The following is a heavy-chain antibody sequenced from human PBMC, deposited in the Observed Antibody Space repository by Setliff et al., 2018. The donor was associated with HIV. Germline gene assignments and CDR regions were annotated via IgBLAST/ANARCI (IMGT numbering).Heavy chain of an antibody. CDR3: ARDQRLSY. Sequence: ASVKVSCKASGYTFTSYDINWVRQATGQGLEWMGWMNPNSGNTGYAKKFQGRVTMTRNTSTGTAYMELTSRGSEDTAVYYCARDQRLSYWGQGTLVTVSS. CDR2: MNPNSGNT. V-gene: IGHV1-8*01. CDR1: GYTFTSYD. J-gene: IGHJ4*02.